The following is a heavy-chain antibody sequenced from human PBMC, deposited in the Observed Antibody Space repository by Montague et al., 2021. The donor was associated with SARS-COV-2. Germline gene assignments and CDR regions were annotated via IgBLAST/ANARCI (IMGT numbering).Heavy chain of an antibody. J-gene: IGHJ6*02. Sequence: TLSLTRTVSGGSISSGSYYWSWIRQPAGEGLEWIGRIYTSGSTNYNPSLKSRVTISVDTSKNQFSLKLSSVTAADTAVYYCARVGVGTMVRGVIPAYYYYGMDVWGQGTTVTVPS. CDR1: GGSISSGSYY. D-gene: IGHD3-10*01. CDR3: ARVGVGTMVRGVIPAYYYYGMDV. V-gene: IGHV4-61*02. CDR2: IYTSGST.